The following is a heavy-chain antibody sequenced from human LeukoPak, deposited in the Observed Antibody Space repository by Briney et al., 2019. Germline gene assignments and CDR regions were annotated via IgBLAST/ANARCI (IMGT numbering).Heavy chain of an antibody. Sequence: SETLSLTCAVYGGSFSGYYWSWIRQPPGKGLEWIGEINHSGSTNYNPSLKSRVTISVDTSKNQFSLKLSSVTAADTAVYYCASVDVGFALLLRYWGQGTLVTASS. J-gene: IGHJ4*02. D-gene: IGHD2-15*01. V-gene: IGHV4-34*01. CDR3: ASVDVGFALLLRY. CDR1: GGSFSGYY. CDR2: INHSGST.